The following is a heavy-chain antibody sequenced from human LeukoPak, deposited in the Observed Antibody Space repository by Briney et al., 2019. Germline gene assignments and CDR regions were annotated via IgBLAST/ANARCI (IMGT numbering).Heavy chain of an antibody. D-gene: IGHD1-26*01. Sequence: GGSLRLSCAASGFSVGSNYMSWVRQAPAKGLEWVSVIYSGGGTYYADNVKGPFTMSRDNSKNTLNLQMNSVRAEDTGVYYCASDLGGPTVWGQGTLVTVSS. V-gene: IGHV3-53*01. CDR1: GFSVGSNY. CDR2: IYSGGGT. J-gene: IGHJ4*02. CDR3: ASDLGGPTV.